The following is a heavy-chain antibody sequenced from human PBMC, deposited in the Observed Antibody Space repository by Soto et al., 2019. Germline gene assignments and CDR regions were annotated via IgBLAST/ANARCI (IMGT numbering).Heavy chain of an antibody. CDR2: IYYSGST. V-gene: IGHV4-30-4*01. D-gene: IGHD4-17*01. Sequence: QVQLQESGPGLVKPSQTLSLTCTVSGGSISSGDSYWSRIRQPPGKGLEWIGYIYYSGSTYYNPSLKCRVTISVDTSKNQFSLKLSSVNAADTAVYYCARERGPTLTTYYYGMDVWGQGTTVTVSS. CDR3: ARERGPTLTTYYYGMDV. J-gene: IGHJ6*02. CDR1: GGSISSGDSY.